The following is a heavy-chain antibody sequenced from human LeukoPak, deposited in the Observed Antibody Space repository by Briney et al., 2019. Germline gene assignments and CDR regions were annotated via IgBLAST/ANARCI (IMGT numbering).Heavy chain of an antibody. V-gene: IGHV3-30-3*01. J-gene: IGHJ4*02. Sequence: GTSLRLSCAASGFTFSSYAMHWVRQAPGKGLEWVAVISYDGSNKFYADSVNGRFTISRDNSKDTMYLQMSSLRAEDTAVYYCARGQLIASVVTNDYWGQGTLVTVSS. CDR2: ISYDGSNK. CDR3: ARGQLIASVVTNDY. D-gene: IGHD4-23*01. CDR1: GFTFSSYA.